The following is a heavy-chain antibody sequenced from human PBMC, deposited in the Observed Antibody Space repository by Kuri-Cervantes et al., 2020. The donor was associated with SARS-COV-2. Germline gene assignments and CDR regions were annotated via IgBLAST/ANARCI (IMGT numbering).Heavy chain of an antibody. Sequence: GESLKISCQGSGYSFTSYWIGWVRQMPGKGLKWMGIIYPGDSGTRYSPSFQGQVTISADKSISTAYLQWSSLKASDTAMYYCVSWGSGVPAATWRAFDIWGQGTMVTVSS. V-gene: IGHV5-51*01. CDR3: VSWGSGVPAATWRAFDI. CDR2: IYPGDSGT. CDR1: GYSFTSYW. D-gene: IGHD2-2*01. J-gene: IGHJ3*02.